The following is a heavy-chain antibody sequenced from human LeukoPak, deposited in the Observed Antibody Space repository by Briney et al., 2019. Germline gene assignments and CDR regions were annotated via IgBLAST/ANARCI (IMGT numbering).Heavy chain of an antibody. CDR3: ARWNPYDSSGYYYAFDY. CDR2: VSYSGST. V-gene: IGHV4-59*01. J-gene: IGHJ4*02. Sequence: SETLSLTCTVSGGSISGYYWSWIRQPPGKGLEWIGYVSYSGSTNYNPSLKSRVTMSVDTSKNQVSLKLRSVTTADTAVYYCARWNPYDSSGYYYAFDYWGQGTLVTVFS. CDR1: GGSISGYY. D-gene: IGHD3-22*01.